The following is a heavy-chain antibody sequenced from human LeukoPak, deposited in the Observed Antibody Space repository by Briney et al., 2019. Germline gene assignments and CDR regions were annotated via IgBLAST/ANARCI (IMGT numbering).Heavy chain of an antibody. CDR2: IDGSNYI. CDR3: ARDEGLPAEFFQH. J-gene: IGHJ1*01. CDR1: GFAFSLYN. V-gene: IGHV3-21*01. Sequence: GGSLRLSCAASGFAFSLYNMNWVRQAPGKGLEWVSCIDGSNYIYYADSVKGRFTVSRDNGKNLLYLQLNRLRAEDTAVYYCARDEGLPAEFFQHWGQGTLVTVSS. D-gene: IGHD3/OR15-3a*01.